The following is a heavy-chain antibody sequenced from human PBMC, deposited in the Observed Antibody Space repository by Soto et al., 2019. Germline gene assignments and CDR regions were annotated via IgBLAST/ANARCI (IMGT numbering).Heavy chain of an antibody. Sequence: PSETLSLTCAVYGGSFSGYYWSWIRQPPGKGLEWIGEINHSGSTNHNPSLKSRVTISVDTSKNQFSLKLSSVTAADTAVYYCARAKPRRNFQHWGQGTLVTVSS. CDR3: ARAKPRRNFQH. CDR1: GGSFSGYY. CDR2: INHSGST. V-gene: IGHV4-34*01. J-gene: IGHJ1*01.